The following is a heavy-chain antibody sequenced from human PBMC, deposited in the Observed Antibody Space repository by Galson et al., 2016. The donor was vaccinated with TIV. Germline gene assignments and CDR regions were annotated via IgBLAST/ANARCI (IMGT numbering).Heavy chain of an antibody. CDR3: ATGRGYYFGSGSSYFDY. CDR2: INPIFVTA. Sequence: SVKVSCKASGGTFSNFVISWVRQAPGQGLEWMGSINPIFVTANYAQKFQGTVTITADTSTSTIYMELSSMSSEDTAVYYCATGRGYYFGSGSSYFDYWGQGSLVTVSS. J-gene: IGHJ4*02. CDR1: GGTFSNFV. D-gene: IGHD3-10*01. V-gene: IGHV1-69*06.